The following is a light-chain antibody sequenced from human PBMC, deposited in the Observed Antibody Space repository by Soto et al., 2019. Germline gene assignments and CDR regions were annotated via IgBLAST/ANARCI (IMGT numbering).Light chain of an antibody. CDR2: GAS. Sequence: EIVLTQSPGTLSLSPGERATLSCRASQSVSSSYLAWYQQKPGQAPRLLIYGASSRATGIPDRFSGSGSGTDFTLTISRLEPEDFAVYYGQQYCSSPYTFGQGTKLEIK. CDR3: QQYCSSPYT. J-gene: IGKJ2*01. V-gene: IGKV3-20*01. CDR1: QSVSSSY.